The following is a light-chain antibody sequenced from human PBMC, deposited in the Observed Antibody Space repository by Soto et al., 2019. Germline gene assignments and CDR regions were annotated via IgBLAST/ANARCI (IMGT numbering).Light chain of an antibody. Sequence: EIVMTQSPATLSVSPGDRATLSCRASQSISNLLAWYQQKPGQAPRLLIYGASTRATGIPARFSGSGSGAEFNLTISSLQSEDFAVYYCQQYNNWPPKYTFGQGTKLEI. V-gene: IGKV3-15*01. CDR2: GAS. CDR3: QQYNNWPPKYT. J-gene: IGKJ2*01. CDR1: QSISNL.